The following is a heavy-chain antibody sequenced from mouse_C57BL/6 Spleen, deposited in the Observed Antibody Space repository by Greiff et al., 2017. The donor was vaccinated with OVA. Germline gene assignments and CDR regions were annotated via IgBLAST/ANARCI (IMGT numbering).Heavy chain of an antibody. Sequence: VQLQESGAELVRPGASVTLSCKVSGYTFTDYEMHWVKQTPVHGLEWIGAIDPETGGTAYNQKFKGKAILTADKSSSTAYMELRSLTSEDSAVYYCTRYGPHWYFDVWGTGTTVTVSS. J-gene: IGHJ1*03. CDR1: GYTFTDYE. CDR3: TRYGPHWYFDV. CDR2: IDPETGGT. V-gene: IGHV1-15*01. D-gene: IGHD1-1*02.